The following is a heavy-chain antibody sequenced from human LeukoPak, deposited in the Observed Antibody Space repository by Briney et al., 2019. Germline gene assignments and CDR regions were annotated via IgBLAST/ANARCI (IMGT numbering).Heavy chain of an antibody. CDR2: IIPIFGTT. D-gene: IGHD2-2*01. J-gene: IGHJ4*02. CDR1: GGTFINYA. CDR3: ASGTTDIVVVPATLRNYYFDY. Sequence: GASVKVSCKASGGTFINYAISWVRQAPGQGLEWMGGIIPIFGTTNYAQKFQGRVTITADRSTSTAYMELSSLRSEDTAVYYCASGTTDIVVVPATLRNYYFDYWGQGTLVTVSS. V-gene: IGHV1-69*06.